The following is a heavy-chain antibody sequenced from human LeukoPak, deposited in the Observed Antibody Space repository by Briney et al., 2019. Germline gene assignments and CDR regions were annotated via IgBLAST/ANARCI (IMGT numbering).Heavy chain of an antibody. D-gene: IGHD6-19*01. CDR2: ISDSGDST. V-gene: IGHV3-23*01. Sequence: GGSPRLSCAAGFTFNKYDMNWVRQAPGKGLEWISGISDSGDSTHYADSVKGRFTISRDNSKNTLYLQVNSLRAEDTAVYYCAKGGSSGWYGKYYFDYWGQGTLVTVSS. CDR3: AKGGSSGWYGKYYFDY. J-gene: IGHJ4*02. CDR1: GFTFNKYD.